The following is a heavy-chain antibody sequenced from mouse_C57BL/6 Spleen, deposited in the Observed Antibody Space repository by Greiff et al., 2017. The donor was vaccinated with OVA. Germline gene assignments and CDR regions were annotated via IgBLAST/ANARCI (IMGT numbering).Heavy chain of an antibody. D-gene: IGHD2-3*01. Sequence: EVKLQESGPGLVKPSQSLSLTCSVTGYSITSGYYWNWIRQFPGNKLEWMGYISYDGSNNYNPSLKNRISITRDTSKNQFFLKLNSVTTEDTATYYCARDVHGGYYRYWYFDVWGTGTTVTVSS. CDR1: GYSITSGYY. V-gene: IGHV3-6*01. J-gene: IGHJ1*03. CDR3: ARDVHGGYYRYWYFDV. CDR2: ISYDGSN.